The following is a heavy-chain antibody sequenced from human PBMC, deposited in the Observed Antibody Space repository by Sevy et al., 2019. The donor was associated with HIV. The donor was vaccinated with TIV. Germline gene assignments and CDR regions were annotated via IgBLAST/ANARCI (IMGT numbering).Heavy chain of an antibody. Sequence: SETLSLTCTVSGGSISSSSYYWGWIRQPPGKGLEWIGSIYYSGRTYYNPSLKSRVTISVDTSKNQFSLKLSSVTAADTAVYYCASVLDYGELYFDYWGQGTLVTVSS. CDR1: GGSISSSSYY. CDR2: IYYSGRT. J-gene: IGHJ4*02. CDR3: ASVLDYGELYFDY. D-gene: IGHD4-17*01. V-gene: IGHV4-39*01.